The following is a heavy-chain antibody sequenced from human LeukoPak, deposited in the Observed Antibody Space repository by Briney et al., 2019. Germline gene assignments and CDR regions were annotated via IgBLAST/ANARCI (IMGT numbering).Heavy chain of an antibody. CDR2: ISPSGDIL. V-gene: IGHV3-23*01. CDR1: GFTFSSHG. J-gene: IGHJ3*02. Sequence: PGGSLRLSCAASGFTFSSHGMNWVRQAPGKGLEWVSGISPSGDILYYADSVKGRFTISRDNSKNTLYLQMNSLRAEDTAVYYCANVFPRVVVAATKFDAFDIWGQGTMVTVSS. CDR3: ANVFPRVVVAATKFDAFDI. D-gene: IGHD2-15*01.